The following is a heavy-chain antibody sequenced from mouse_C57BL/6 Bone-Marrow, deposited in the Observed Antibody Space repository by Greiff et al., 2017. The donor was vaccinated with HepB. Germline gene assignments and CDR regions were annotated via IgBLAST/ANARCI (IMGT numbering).Heavy chain of an antibody. CDR2: IGPNSGGT. CDR1: GYTFTSYW. D-gene: IGHD2-3*01. Sequence: VQLQQPGAELVKPGASVKLSCKASGYTFTSYWMHWVKQRPGRGLEWIGRIGPNSGGTKYKEKLKSTATLTVDKPTSKAYMQLSSLTSEDSAVYYCAIEIGWLLPTLRYWGHGTSVTVSS. CDR3: AIEIGWLLPTLRY. J-gene: IGHJ4*01. V-gene: IGHV1-72*01.